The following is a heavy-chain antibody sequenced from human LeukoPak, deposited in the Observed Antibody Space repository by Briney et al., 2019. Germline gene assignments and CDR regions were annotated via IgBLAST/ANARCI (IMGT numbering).Heavy chain of an antibody. CDR1: GGSFSGYY. V-gene: IGHV4-34*01. CDR3: ACTLLAAARDY. Sequence: SETLSLTCAVYGGSFSGYYWSWIRQPPGKGLEWIGEINHSGSTNYNPSLKSRVTISVDTSKNQFSLKLSSVTAADTAVYYCACTLLAAARDYWGQGTLVTVSS. CDR2: INHSGST. D-gene: IGHD6-13*01. J-gene: IGHJ4*02.